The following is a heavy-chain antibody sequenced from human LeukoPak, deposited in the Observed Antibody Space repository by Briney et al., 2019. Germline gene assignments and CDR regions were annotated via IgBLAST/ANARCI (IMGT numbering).Heavy chain of an antibody. D-gene: IGHD1-14*01. V-gene: IGHV3-23*01. J-gene: IGHJ4*02. Sequence: GGSLRLSCAASGFTFTSYAMTWVRQAPGKGLEWVSAISGTGGTTYYADSVKGRFTISRDNSKNTLYLQLNTLRAEDTAVYYCAKHPTPTDDRYEPFDYWSQGTLVTVSS. CDR1: GFTFTSYA. CDR2: ISGTGGTT. CDR3: AKHPTPTDDRYEPFDY.